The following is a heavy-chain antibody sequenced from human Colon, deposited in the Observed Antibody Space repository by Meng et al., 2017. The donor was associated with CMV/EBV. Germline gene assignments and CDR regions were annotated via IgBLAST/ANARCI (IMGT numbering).Heavy chain of an antibody. J-gene: IGHJ4*02. CDR3: ATFGGDFDY. CDR1: GYTFNGYF. D-gene: IGHD3-3*01. V-gene: IGHV1-2*02. CDR2: INPVTGDT. Sequence: QVQLVQSGSEVKEPGASLKVSCKTSGYTFNGYFMHWVRQAPGQGLEWMGWINPVTGDTSYAQKFQVRVTMTRDTSISTAYMELSSLRSDDTAVYYCATFGGDFDYWGQGTLVTVSS.